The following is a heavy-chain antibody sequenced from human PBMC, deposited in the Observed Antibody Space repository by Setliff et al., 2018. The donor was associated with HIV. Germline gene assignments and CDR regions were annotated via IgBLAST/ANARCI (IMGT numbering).Heavy chain of an antibody. D-gene: IGHD2-15*01. J-gene: IGHJ3*02. CDR1: GYTFTNYY. Sequence: ASVKVSCKASGYTFTNYYIHWVRQAPGQGLEWMGLINPSGGSTSYAQKFQGRVTMTRDTSTSTVYMELSSLRSEDTAVYYCASPVVTTPHDAFDIWGQGTMVTVSS. V-gene: IGHV1-46*01. CDR3: ASPVVTTPHDAFDI. CDR2: INPSGGST.